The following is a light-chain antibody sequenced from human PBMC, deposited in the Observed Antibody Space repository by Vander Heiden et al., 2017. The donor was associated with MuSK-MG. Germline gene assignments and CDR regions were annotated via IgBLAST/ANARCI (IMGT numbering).Light chain of an antibody. CDR2: EVS. CDR3: SSYTTYSTYV. CDR1: SSDVGGYKY. V-gene: IGLV2-14*01. J-gene: IGLJ1*01. Sequence: QSALTQPASVSGSPGQSITISCTGTSSDVGGYKYVSWYQQYPGNPPKLMIYEVSNRPSGVSNRFSASKSGTTASLTISGLQAEDEADYYCSSYTTYSTYVFGTGTKVTVL.